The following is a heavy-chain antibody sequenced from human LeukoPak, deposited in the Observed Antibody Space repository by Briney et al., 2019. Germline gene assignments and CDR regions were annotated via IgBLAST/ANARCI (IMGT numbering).Heavy chain of an antibody. D-gene: IGHD2-15*01. CDR2: IYTSGST. V-gene: IGHV4-4*07. Sequence: SETLSLTCTVSGGSISSYYWSWIRQPARKGLEWIGRIYTSGSTNYNPSLKSRVTMSVDTSKNQFSLKLSSVTAADTAVYYCARDSLGYCSGGSCYPGDWFDPWGQGTLVTVSS. CDR3: ARDSLGYCSGGSCYPGDWFDP. CDR1: GGSISSYY. J-gene: IGHJ5*02.